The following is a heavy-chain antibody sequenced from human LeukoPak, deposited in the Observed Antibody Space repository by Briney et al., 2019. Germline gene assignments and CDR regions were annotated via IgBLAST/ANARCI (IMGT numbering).Heavy chain of an antibody. Sequence: PSETLSLTCTVSGGSISSGGYYWSWICQHPGKGLEWIGYIYYSGSTYYNPSLKSRVTISVDTSKNQFSLKLSSVTAADTAVYYCARKMVRGARGPFDPWGQGTLVTVSS. CDR2: IYYSGST. D-gene: IGHD3-10*01. V-gene: IGHV4-31*03. CDR1: GGSISSGGYY. J-gene: IGHJ5*02. CDR3: ARKMVRGARGPFDP.